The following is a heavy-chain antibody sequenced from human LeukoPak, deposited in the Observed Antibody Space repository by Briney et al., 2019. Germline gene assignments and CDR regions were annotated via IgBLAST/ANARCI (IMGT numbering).Heavy chain of an antibody. CDR1: GFTFDDHA. Sequence: QPGGSLRLSCAASGFTFDDHAMHWVRQAPGKGLEWVSGISWNSGSIGYADSVKGRFTISRDNAKNSLYLQMNSLRAEDTALYYCAKDLYYYDSSGPFDYWGQGTLVTVSS. V-gene: IGHV3-9*01. D-gene: IGHD3-22*01. J-gene: IGHJ4*02. CDR3: AKDLYYYDSSGPFDY. CDR2: ISWNSGSI.